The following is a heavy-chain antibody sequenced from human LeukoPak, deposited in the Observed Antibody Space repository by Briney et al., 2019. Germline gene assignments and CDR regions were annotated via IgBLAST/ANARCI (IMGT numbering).Heavy chain of an antibody. CDR2: IKQDGSDK. CDR1: GFTFRDHY. D-gene: IGHD3-16*01. Sequence: GGSLRLSCAASGFTFRDHYMNWIRQAPGKGLEWVGNIKQDGSDKNYMDSVKGRFTISRDNAKNSLYLQMNSLRAEDTAMYYCARDSLGDLRSPYYFDYWGQGTLVTVSS. CDR3: ARDSLGDLRSPYYFDY. J-gene: IGHJ4*02. V-gene: IGHV3-7*01.